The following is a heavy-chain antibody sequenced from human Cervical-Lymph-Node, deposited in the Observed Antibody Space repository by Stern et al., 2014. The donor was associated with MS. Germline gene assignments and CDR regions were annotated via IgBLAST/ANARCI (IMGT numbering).Heavy chain of an antibody. V-gene: IGHV1-46*01. D-gene: IGHD6-6*01. CDR1: GLTFTTHY. CDR3: AKPFASSSLSFDH. J-gene: IGHJ4*02. CDR2: LSPTGNT. Sequence: QVQLVQSEAEVMEPGASVKVSCKASGLTFTTHYMHWLRQAPGQGLEWIGVLSPTGNTVCAQRFRDRITMTRDTSTNTGTLELSSLRPDDTAVYYCAKPFASSSLSFDHWGQGTLVTVSS.